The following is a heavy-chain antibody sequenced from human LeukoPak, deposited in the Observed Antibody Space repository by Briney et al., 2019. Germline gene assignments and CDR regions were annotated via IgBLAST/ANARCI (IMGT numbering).Heavy chain of an antibody. J-gene: IGHJ6*02. V-gene: IGHV3-20*01. CDR3: ARVKGYYGSGSPGAYYYGMDV. Sequence: PGASLRLSCAASGFTFDDYGMSWVRQAPGKGLEWVSGINWNGGSTGYADSVKGRFTISRDNAKNSLYLQMNSLRAEDTALYHCARVKGYYGSGSPGAYYYGMDVWGQGTTVTVSS. D-gene: IGHD3-10*01. CDR2: INWNGGST. CDR1: GFTFDDYG.